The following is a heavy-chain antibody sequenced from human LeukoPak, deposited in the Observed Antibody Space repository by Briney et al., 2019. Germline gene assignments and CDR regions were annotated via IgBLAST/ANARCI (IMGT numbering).Heavy chain of an antibody. Sequence: KPGGSLRLSCAASGFTFSDYYMSWIRQAPGKGLGWVSYISSSGSTIYYADSVKGRFTISRDNAKNSLYLQMNSLRAEDTAVYYCARDRPYYYDSSGITESYYFDYWGQGTLVTVSS. J-gene: IGHJ4*02. CDR3: ARDRPYYYDSSGITESYYFDY. D-gene: IGHD3-22*01. CDR1: GFTFSDYY. V-gene: IGHV3-11*04. CDR2: ISSSGSTI.